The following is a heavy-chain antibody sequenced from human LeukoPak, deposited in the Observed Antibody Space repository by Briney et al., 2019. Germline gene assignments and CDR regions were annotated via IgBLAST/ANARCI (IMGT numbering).Heavy chain of an antibody. CDR3: VREGRIAARPDY. V-gene: IGHV4-61*02. CDR1: GGSISSGSYY. Sequence: PSETLSLTCTVSGGSISSGSYYWSWIRQPAGKGLEWIGRIYTSGSTNYNPSLKSRVTISVDTSKNQFSLKLSSVTAADTAVYYCVREGRIAARPDYWGQGTLVTVSS. J-gene: IGHJ4*02. D-gene: IGHD6-6*01. CDR2: IYTSGST.